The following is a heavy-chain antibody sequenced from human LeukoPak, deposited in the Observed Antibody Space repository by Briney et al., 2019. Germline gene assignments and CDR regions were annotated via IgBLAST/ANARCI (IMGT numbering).Heavy chain of an antibody. CDR2: IHHSGSS. CDR1: GDSFSNYY. D-gene: IGHD3-22*01. Sequence: PSETLSLTCTVSGDSFSNYYWSWIRQPPGRGLEWLGYIHHSGSSDHNPSLKSRVTMSPDTSKNQFSLKLSSVTAADTAVYYCARHLDYDSSGDAFDIWGQGTRVTVSS. V-gene: IGHV4-59*08. CDR3: ARHLDYDSSGDAFDI. J-gene: IGHJ3*02.